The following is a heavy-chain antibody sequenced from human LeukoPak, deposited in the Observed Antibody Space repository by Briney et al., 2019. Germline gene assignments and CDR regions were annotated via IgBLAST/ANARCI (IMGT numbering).Heavy chain of an antibody. J-gene: IGHJ4*02. V-gene: IGHV3-23*01. CDR2: ISGSGGST. CDR3: AKDTSSSWGYYFDY. Sequence: SGGSLRLSCAASGFTFSSYAMNWVRQAPGKGLEWVSAISGSGGSTYYADSVKGRFTISRDNSKNTLYLQMNSLRAEDTAVYYCAKDTSSSWGYYFDYWGQGTLVTVSS. D-gene: IGHD6-13*01. CDR1: GFTFSSYA.